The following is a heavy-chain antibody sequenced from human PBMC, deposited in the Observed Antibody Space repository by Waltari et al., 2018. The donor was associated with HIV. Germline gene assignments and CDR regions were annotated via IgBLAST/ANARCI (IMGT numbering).Heavy chain of an antibody. CDR1: GCSISSSSYY. CDR2: FYYSGST. Sequence: QLQLQESGPGLVKPSETLSLTCPVSGCSISSSSYYWGGIRQPPGTGREWIGSFYYSGSTYYNPSLKSRVTISVDTSKNQFSLKLSSVTAADTAVYYCARLRLYCSGGSCLGPHFDYWGQGTLVTVSS. CDR3: ARLRLYCSGGSCLGPHFDY. J-gene: IGHJ4*02. V-gene: IGHV4-39*01. D-gene: IGHD2-15*01.